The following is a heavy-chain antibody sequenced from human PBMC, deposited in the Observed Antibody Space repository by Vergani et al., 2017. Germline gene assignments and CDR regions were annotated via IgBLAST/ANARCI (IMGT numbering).Heavy chain of an antibody. Sequence: QVQLVQSGAEVKKPGASVKVSCKASGYTFTSYYIHWVRQAPGQGLEWMGIINPSGDSTTYAQQFQGRLTMTRDTSTSTVYMDLSNLRSEDTAVYYCARPHGDILPPDPRRLDYWGQGTLVTVSS. J-gene: IGHJ4*02. CDR3: ARPHGDILPPDPRRLDY. CDR1: GYTFTSYY. V-gene: IGHV1-46*03. CDR2: INPSGDST.